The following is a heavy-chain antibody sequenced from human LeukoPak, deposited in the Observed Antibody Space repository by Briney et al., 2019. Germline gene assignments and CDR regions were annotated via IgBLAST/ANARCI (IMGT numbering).Heavy chain of an antibody. Sequence: KSSETLSLTCTVSGGSISSYYWSWMRQPPGKGLEWIGYIHYSGNTNYNPSLKSRVTIPLGTSRTQFSLKLTSVTAADTAVYYCASSEWNYARWGQGMLVTVSS. V-gene: IGHV4-59*08. J-gene: IGHJ4*02. CDR1: GGSISSYY. D-gene: IGHD1-7*01. CDR2: IHYSGNT. CDR3: ASSEWNYAR.